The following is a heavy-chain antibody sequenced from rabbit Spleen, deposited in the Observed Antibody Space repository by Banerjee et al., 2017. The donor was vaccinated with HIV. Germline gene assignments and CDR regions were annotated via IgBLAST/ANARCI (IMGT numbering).Heavy chain of an antibody. D-gene: IGHD8-1*01. CDR3: ARDAASSFSSYGMDL. CDR2: IYPDSSGST. J-gene: IGHJ6*01. Sequence: QEQLEESGGGLVKPEGSLTLTCKASGFSFSSSYYMCWVRQAPGKGLECIACIYPDSSGSTYYASWAKGRFTISKTSSTTVTLQMTSLTAADTASYFCARDAASSFSSYGMDLWGPGTLVTVS. CDR1: GFSFSSSYY. V-gene: IGHV1S45*01.